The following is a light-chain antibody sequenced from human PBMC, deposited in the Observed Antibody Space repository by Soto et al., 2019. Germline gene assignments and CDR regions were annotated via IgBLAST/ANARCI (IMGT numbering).Light chain of an antibody. V-gene: IGKV3-20*01. Sequence: EIVLTQSPGTLSLSPGERATLSCRASQSVSSTYLAWYQQKPGQAPRLLIYGASSRATGIPDRFSGSGSGTDFTLTISSLEPEDFAAYYCQHYGSLVLTFGGGTKVEIK. CDR1: QSVSSTY. CDR2: GAS. CDR3: QHYGSLVLT. J-gene: IGKJ4*01.